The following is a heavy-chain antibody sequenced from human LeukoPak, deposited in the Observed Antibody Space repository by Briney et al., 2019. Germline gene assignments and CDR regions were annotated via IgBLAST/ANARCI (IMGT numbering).Heavy chain of an antibody. D-gene: IGHD3-3*01. CDR2: LYWDEGI. J-gene: IGHJ4*03. CDR1: GFSIGPGGVG. CDR3: VRSQYNSDFDFWSGFDS. Sequence: ESGPTLAKPTQTLTLTCTLSGFSIGPGGVGVGWIRQPPGKALEWLALLYWDEGIRYRPYLKNRLTITKDTSKNQMVLTMTNMNPVDTATYYCVRSQYNSDFDFWSGFDSWGHGTLVTVSS. V-gene: IGHV2-5*02.